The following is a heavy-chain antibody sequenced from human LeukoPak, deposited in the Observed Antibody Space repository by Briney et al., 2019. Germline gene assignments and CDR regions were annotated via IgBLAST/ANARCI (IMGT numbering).Heavy chain of an antibody. CDR3: TSGDYYDSRAYYIR. CDR1: GFTFSGSA. D-gene: IGHD3-22*01. Sequence: GGSLRLSCEASGFTFSGSAMHWVRQASGKGLEGVGRIRSKPNSYATAYAASVKGRFTISRDESKNTAYLQMNSLKTEDTAVYYCTSGDYYDSRAYYIRWGQGTLVTVSS. J-gene: IGHJ4*01. CDR2: IRSKPNSYAT. V-gene: IGHV3-73*01.